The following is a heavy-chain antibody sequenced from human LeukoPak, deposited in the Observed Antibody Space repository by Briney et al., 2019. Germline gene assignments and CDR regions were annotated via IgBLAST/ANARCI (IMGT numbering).Heavy chain of an antibody. CDR1: GYTFTSYA. CDR2: INAGNGNT. CDR3: ATGPNSAAGDY. V-gene: IGHV1-3*01. D-gene: IGHD6-13*01. J-gene: IGHJ4*02. Sequence: ASVKVSCKASGYTFTSYAMHWVRQAPGRRLEWMGWINAGNGNTKYSQKFQGRVTMTEDTSTDTAYMELSSLRSEDTAVYSCATGPNSAAGDYWGQGSLVTVSS.